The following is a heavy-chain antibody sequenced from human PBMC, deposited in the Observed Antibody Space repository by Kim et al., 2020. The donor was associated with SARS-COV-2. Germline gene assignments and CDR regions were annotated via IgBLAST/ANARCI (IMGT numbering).Heavy chain of an antibody. CDR2: ISYDGSNK. CDR3: AREDIVVVPDIDY. V-gene: IGHV3-30-3*01. Sequence: GGSLRLSCAASGFTFSSYAMHWVRQAPGKGLEWVAVISYDGSNKYYADSVKGRFTISRDNSKNTLYLQMNSLRAEDTAVYYCAREDIVVVPDIDYWGQGT. D-gene: IGHD2-2*01. CDR1: GFTFSSYA. J-gene: IGHJ4*02.